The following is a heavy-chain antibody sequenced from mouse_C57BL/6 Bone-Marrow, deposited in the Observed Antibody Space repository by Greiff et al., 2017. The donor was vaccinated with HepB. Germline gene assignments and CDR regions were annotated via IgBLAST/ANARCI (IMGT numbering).Heavy chain of an antibody. Sequence: EVKLVESGGGLVKPGGSLKLSCAASGFTFSSYAMSWVRQTPEKRLEWVATISDGGSYTYYPDNVKGRFTISRDNAKNNLYLQMSHLKSEDTAMYYCARAIYYGSSWFAYWGQGTLVTVSA. CDR3: ARAIYYGSSWFAY. CDR2: ISDGGSYT. D-gene: IGHD1-1*01. J-gene: IGHJ3*01. CDR1: GFTFSSYA. V-gene: IGHV5-4*03.